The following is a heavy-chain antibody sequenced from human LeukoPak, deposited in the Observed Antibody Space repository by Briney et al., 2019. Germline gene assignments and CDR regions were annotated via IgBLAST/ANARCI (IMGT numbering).Heavy chain of an antibody. CDR3: AMTRWSLDY. V-gene: IGHV4-34*01. D-gene: IGHD3-16*01. Sequence: PSETLSLTRAVYGESFSDFYWSWIRQPPGKGLEWIGEINHSGSTHNNPSLKSRVTISVDTSKSQFSLRLSSVTAADTAVYYCAMTRWSLDYWGQGTLVTVSS. CDR2: INHSGST. J-gene: IGHJ4*02. CDR1: GESFSDFY.